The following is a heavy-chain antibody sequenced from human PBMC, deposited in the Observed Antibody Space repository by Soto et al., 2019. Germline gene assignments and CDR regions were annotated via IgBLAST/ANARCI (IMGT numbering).Heavy chain of an antibody. CDR1: GGTFSSYA. J-gene: IGHJ6*02. Sequence: QVQLVQSGAEVKKPGSSVKVSCKASGGTFSSYAISWVRQAPGQGLEWMGGIIPIFGTANYAQKFQGRVTLAADEAAGTPNMERRSVRSEDTAVYYCAGGVNMAMVTHYYSGGMDVGGQGTTVTVS. CDR3: AGGVNMAMVTHYYSGGMDV. D-gene: IGHD5-18*01. V-gene: IGHV1-69*01. CDR2: IIPIFGTA.